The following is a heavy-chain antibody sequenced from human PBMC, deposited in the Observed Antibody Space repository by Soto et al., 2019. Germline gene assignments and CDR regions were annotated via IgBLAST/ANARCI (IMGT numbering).Heavy chain of an antibody. CDR3: AIVGIIAGGVYPLDY. V-gene: IGHV4-31*11. J-gene: IGHJ4*02. CDR1: GDSISRGASY. Sequence: PLSLTCAVSGDSISRGASYWCWIRPPPGKGLEWIGYIYYSGSTYYNPSLKSRVTISVDTSKNQFSLKLSSVTAADTAVYYCAIVGIIAGGVYPLDYWGQGTLVTVS. D-gene: IGHD6-13*01. CDR2: IYYSGST.